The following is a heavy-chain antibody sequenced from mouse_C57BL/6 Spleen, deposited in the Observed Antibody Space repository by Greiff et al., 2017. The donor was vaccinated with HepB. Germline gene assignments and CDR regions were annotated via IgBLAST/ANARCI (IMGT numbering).Heavy chain of an antibody. V-gene: IGHV1-53*01. Sequence: QVQLQQPGTELVKPGASVKLSCKASGYTFTSYWMHWVKQRPGQGLEWIGNIYPSKGGTNYNEKFKSKATLTVDKSSSTAYMQLSSLTSEDSAVYYCARFDYYGSSYPIAYWGQGTLVTVSA. CDR1: GYTFTSYW. J-gene: IGHJ3*01. D-gene: IGHD1-1*01. CDR2: IYPSKGGT. CDR3: ARFDYYGSSYPIAY.